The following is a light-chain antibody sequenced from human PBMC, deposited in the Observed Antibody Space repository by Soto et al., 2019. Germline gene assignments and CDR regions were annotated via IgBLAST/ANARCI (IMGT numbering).Light chain of an antibody. CDR1: QSVNSN. CDR3: QQYNNWPLFT. Sequence: EIVMTQSPATLSVSPGERVTLSCRASQSVNSNLAWYQQKPGQAPRLLIYGASTRATGIPARFSGSGSGTEFTLTISSLQSEDFAVYYCQQYNNWPLFTFGPGTKVDIK. J-gene: IGKJ3*01. V-gene: IGKV3-15*01. CDR2: GAS.